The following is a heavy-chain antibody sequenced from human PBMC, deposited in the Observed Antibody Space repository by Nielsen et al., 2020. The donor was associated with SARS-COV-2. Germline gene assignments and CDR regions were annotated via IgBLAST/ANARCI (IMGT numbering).Heavy chain of an antibody. Sequence: GGSLRLSCAASGFTFSSYAMSWVRQAPGKGLEWVSAISGSGGSTYYADSVKGRFTISRDNSKNTLYLQMNSLRAEDTAVYYCARDRDYGDYYYYGMDVWGQGTTVTVSS. CDR2: ISGSGGST. J-gene: IGHJ6*02. V-gene: IGHV3-23*01. CDR1: GFTFSSYA. CDR3: ARDRDYGDYYYYGMDV. D-gene: IGHD4-17*01.